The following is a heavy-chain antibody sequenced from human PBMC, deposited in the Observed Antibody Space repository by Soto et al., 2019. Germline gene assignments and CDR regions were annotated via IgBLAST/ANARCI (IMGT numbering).Heavy chain of an antibody. Sequence: QITLKESGPPLVKPTQTLTLTCTFSGFSLSTSGVGVGWLRHPPGKALEWLALIYWDDDKRYSPSLKSRLTITKDTSKNQVVLTMTNMDPVDAATYYSAYSYYYDGSGYRSFDYWGQGTLVTVSS. CDR3: AYSYYYDGSGYRSFDY. D-gene: IGHD3-22*01. V-gene: IGHV2-5*02. J-gene: IGHJ4*02. CDR2: IYWDDDK. CDR1: GFSLSTSGVG.